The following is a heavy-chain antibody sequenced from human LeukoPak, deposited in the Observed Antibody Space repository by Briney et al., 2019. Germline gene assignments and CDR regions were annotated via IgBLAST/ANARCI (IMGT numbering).Heavy chain of an antibody. CDR1: GYSFTNYW. Sequence: GESLKISCKASGYSFTNYWIGWVRQKPGKGLEWMGIIFPDDSDTRYSPSFEGQVTISADKSLSTAYLQWTSLKVSDTAMYYCAVTALDNWFDHWGQGTLVTVSS. CDR3: AVTALDNWFDH. J-gene: IGHJ5*02. D-gene: IGHD2-21*02. V-gene: IGHV5-51*01. CDR2: IFPDDSDT.